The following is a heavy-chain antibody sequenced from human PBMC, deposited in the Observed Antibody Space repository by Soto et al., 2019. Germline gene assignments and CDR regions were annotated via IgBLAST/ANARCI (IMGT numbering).Heavy chain of an antibody. CDR3: ARDFVGYCSSTSCDAVFGFDP. V-gene: IGHV3-48*01. Sequence: GGSLRLSCAASGFTFSSYSMNWVRQAPGKGLEWVSYISSSSSTIYYADSVKGRFTISRDNAKNSLYLQMNSLRAEDTAVYYCARDFVGYCSSTSCDAVFGFDPWGQGTLVTVSS. J-gene: IGHJ5*02. CDR1: GFTFSSYS. CDR2: ISSSSSTI. D-gene: IGHD2-2*01.